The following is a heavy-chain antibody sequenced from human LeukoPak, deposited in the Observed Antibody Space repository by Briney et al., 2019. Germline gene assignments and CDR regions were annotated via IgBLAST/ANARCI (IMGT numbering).Heavy chain of an antibody. J-gene: IGHJ6*03. CDR3: AGSSPYYYYMDV. CDR2: INHSGST. V-gene: IGHV4-34*01. CDR1: GGSFSGYY. Sequence: SETLSLTCAVYGGSFSGYYWSWIRQPPGKGLEWIGEINHSGSTNYNPSLKSRVTISVDTSKNQFSLKLSSVTAADTAVYYCAGSSPYYYYMDVWGKGTTVTVSS.